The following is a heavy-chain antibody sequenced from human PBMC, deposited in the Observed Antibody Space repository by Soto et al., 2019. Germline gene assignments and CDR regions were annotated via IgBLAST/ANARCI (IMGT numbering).Heavy chain of an antibody. D-gene: IGHD3-3*01. CDR1: GFTFSSYA. J-gene: IGHJ6*03. Sequence: EVQLLESGGGLVQPGGSLRLSCAASGFTFSSYAMSWVRQAPGKGLEWVSAISGSGGSTYYADSVKGRFTISRDNSKNTLYLQMNSLRAEDTAVYYCAKNPKPQNDFWSGYPPYLYYYYMDVWGKGTTVTVSS. CDR2: ISGSGGST. CDR3: AKNPKPQNDFWSGYPPYLYYYYMDV. V-gene: IGHV3-23*01.